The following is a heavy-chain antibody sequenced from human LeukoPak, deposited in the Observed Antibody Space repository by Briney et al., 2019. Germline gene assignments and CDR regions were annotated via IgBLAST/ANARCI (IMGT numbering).Heavy chain of an antibody. J-gene: IGHJ6*02. CDR3: ARSIGLTGGGVDV. D-gene: IGHD3-9*01. Sequence: PGGSLRLSCAASGFTFSDYNMNWVRQAPGKGLEWVSYITNGGSTIHHADSVKGRFTVSRDNAKKTLYLQMNSLRAEDTAVYYCARSIGLTGGGVDVWGQGTTVPVSS. CDR1: GFTFSDYN. V-gene: IGHV3-11*01. CDR2: ITNGGSTI.